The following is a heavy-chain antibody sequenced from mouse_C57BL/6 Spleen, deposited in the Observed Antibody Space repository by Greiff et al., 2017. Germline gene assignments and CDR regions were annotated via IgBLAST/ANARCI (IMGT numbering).Heavy chain of an antibody. CDR2: INPSSGYT. Sequence: QVQLKESGAELARPGASVKMSCKASGYTFTSYTMHWVKQRPGQGLEWIGYINPSSGYTKYNQKFKDKATLTADKSSSTAYMQLSSLTSEDSAVYYCAKETLTGATLFAYWGQGTLVTVSA. V-gene: IGHV1-4*01. CDR3: AKETLTGATLFAY. J-gene: IGHJ3*01. CDR1: GYTFTSYT. D-gene: IGHD4-1*01.